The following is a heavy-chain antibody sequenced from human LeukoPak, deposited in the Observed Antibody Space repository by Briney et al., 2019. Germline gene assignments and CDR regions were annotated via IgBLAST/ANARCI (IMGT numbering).Heavy chain of an antibody. Sequence: PGGSLRLSCAASGFTFSSYAMSWVRQAPGKGLEWVSAISGSGGSTYYADSVKGRFTISRDNSKNTLYLQMNSLRAEDTAVYYCAKDESGNDYVWGSYRYEAYYFDYWGQGTLVTVSS. CDR3: AKDESGNDYVWGSYRYEAYYFDY. CDR2: ISGSGGST. CDR1: GFTFSSYA. D-gene: IGHD3-16*02. J-gene: IGHJ4*02. V-gene: IGHV3-23*01.